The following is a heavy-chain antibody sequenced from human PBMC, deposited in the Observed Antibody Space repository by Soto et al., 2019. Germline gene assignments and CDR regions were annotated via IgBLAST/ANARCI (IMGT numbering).Heavy chain of an antibody. CDR1: GFTFSSYG. CDR2: ISYDGSNK. Sequence: GGSLRLSCAASGFTFSSYGMHWVRQAPGKGLEWVAVISYDGSNKYYADSVKGRFTISRDNSKNTLYLQMNSLRAEDTAVYYCAKGGRLWNSGGFDYRGQGTLVTVSS. J-gene: IGHJ4*02. V-gene: IGHV3-30*18. CDR3: AKGGRLWNSGGFDY. D-gene: IGHD2-21*01.